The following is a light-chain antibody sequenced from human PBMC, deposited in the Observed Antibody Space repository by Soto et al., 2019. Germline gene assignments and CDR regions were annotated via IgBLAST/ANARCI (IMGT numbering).Light chain of an antibody. CDR2: GAS. Sequence: EIVLTQSPGTLSLSPGERATLSCRASESVSDNYLAWYQQRSGQAPRLVIYGASSRASAVPDRFSGSGSGAGFALTISRLEPEDFAVYYCQQYGSSLLTFGGGTKVEIK. V-gene: IGKV3-20*01. CDR3: QQYGSSLLT. J-gene: IGKJ4*01. CDR1: ESVSDNY.